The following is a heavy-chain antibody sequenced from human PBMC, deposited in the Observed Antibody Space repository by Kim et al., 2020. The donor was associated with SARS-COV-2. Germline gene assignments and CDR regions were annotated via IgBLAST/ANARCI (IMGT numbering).Heavy chain of an antibody. Sequence: SVKGRFTISRDNSKNTLYLQMNSLRAEDTAVYYCARGGYSSSWYRAPFDYWGQGTLVTVSS. J-gene: IGHJ4*02. CDR3: ARGGYSSSWYRAPFDY. V-gene: IGHV3-53*01. D-gene: IGHD6-13*01.